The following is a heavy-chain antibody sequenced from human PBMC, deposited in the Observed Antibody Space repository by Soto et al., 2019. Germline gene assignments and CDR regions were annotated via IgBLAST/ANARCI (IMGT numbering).Heavy chain of an antibody. J-gene: IGHJ4*02. CDR3: ARPFDRTGWLDY. Sequence: ESLKISCKGSGYSFTSYWIGCVRQMPGKGLEYMGIIYPCDSDTRYSPSFQGQVTISADKSIRTAYLQWSRLKASDTAMYYCARPFDRTGWLDYWGQGRLVTLFS. CDR1: GYSFTSYW. V-gene: IGHV5-51*01. CDR2: IYPCDSDT. D-gene: IGHD6-19*01.